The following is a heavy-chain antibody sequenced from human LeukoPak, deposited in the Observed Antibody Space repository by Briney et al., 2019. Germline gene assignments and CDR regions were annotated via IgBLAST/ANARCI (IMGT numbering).Heavy chain of an antibody. CDR3: ARDSSSTWYLAFDI. CDR2: LYGGGST. J-gene: IGHJ3*02. Sequence: GGSLRYSYGASGVKVSSNVGSCVRQATGKALEGGSVLYGGGSTYYADSVKGRFTISRDNSKNTLYLQMNSLRAEDTAVYYCARDSSSTWYLAFDIWGQGTMVTVSS. V-gene: IGHV3-66*02. CDR1: GVKVSSNV. D-gene: IGHD6-13*01.